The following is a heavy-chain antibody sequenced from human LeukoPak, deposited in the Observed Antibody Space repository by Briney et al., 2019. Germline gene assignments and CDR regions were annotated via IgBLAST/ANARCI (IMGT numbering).Heavy chain of an antibody. Sequence: SETLSLTCTVSGGSISSSSYYWGWIRQPPGKGLEWIGEINHSGSTNYNPSLKSRVTISVDTSKNQFSLKLSSVTAADTAVYYCARLVDFRPFDPWGQGTLVTVSS. CDR2: INHSGST. CDR3: ARLVDFRPFDP. V-gene: IGHV4-39*07. D-gene: IGHD2-21*01. CDR1: GGSISSSSYY. J-gene: IGHJ5*02.